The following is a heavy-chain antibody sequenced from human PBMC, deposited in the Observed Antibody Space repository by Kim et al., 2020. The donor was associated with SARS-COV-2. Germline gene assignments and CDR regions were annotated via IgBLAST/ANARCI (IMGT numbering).Heavy chain of an antibody. CDR1: GYTFTSYA. Sequence: ASVKVSCKASGYTFTSYAMNWVRQAPGQGLEWMGWINTNTGNPTYAQGFTGRFVFSLDTSVSTAYLQISSLKAEDTAVYYCARDSRGSYGSGSYGGRGWFDPWGQGTLVTVSS. CDR2: INTNTGNP. V-gene: IGHV7-4-1*02. CDR3: ARDSRGSYGSGSYGGRGWFDP. J-gene: IGHJ5*02. D-gene: IGHD3-10*01.